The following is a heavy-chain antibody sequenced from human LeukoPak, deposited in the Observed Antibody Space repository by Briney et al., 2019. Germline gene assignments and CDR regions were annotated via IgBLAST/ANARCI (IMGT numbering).Heavy chain of an antibody. V-gene: IGHV4-34*01. J-gene: IGHJ4*02. CDR2: INHSGST. CDR1: GGSFSGYY. D-gene: IGHD4-23*01. Sequence: SETLSLTCAVYGGSFSGYYWSWIRQPPGKGLEWIGEINHSGSTNYNPSLKSRVTISVDTSKNQFSLKLSSVTAADTAVCYCARGGRWRGVDYWGQGTLVTVSS. CDR3: ARGGRWRGVDY.